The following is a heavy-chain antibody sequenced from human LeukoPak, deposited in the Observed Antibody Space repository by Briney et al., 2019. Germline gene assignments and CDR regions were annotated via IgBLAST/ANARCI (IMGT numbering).Heavy chain of an antibody. J-gene: IGHJ6*03. Sequence: SETLSLTCAVYGGSFSGYYCSPIRQPPGKGLGWIGEINHSGNTNYNTSLKSRVTISVDTSKNQFSLKLSSVTAADTAVYNCARRPNGVDYYDSSGYYGGYYYYMDVWGKGTTVTISS. CDR1: GGSFSGYY. CDR2: INHSGNT. CDR3: ARRPNGVDYYDSSGYYGGYYYYMDV. V-gene: IGHV4-34*01. D-gene: IGHD3-22*01.